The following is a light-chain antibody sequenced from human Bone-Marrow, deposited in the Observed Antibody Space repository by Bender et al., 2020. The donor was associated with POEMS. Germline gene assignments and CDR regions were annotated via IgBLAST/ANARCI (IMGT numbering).Light chain of an antibody. Sequence: QSALTQPASVSGSLGQSITISCTGTSSDVGDNNFVSWYQQHPGKAPKLMIYRVTSRPSGVSDRFSGSNSGNTASLTISGLQAEDEADYYCSSISTGSTYVFGTGTKVTVL. CDR1: SSDVGDNNF. CDR2: RVT. V-gene: IGLV2-14*03. J-gene: IGLJ1*01. CDR3: SSISTGSTYV.